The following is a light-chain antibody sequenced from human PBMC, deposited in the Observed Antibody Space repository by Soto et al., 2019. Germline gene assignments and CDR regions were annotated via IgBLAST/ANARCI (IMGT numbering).Light chain of an antibody. CDR3: QQYYNLPLT. Sequence: DIQMTQSPSSLSASVGDRVTITCQASQDISNYLNWYQQKPGKAPKLLLYDASNLETGVPSRFSGSGSGTDFTFTISSLQPEDIATYYCQQYYNLPLTFGAGTKVEIK. CDR2: DAS. J-gene: IGKJ4*01. CDR1: QDISNY. V-gene: IGKV1-33*01.